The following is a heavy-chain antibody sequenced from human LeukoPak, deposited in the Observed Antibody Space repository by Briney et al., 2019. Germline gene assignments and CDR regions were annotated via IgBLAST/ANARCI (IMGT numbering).Heavy chain of an antibody. D-gene: IGHD6-19*01. CDR3: AKETAVAGNLFDY. CDR2: ISGSGAST. V-gene: IGHV3-23*01. J-gene: IGHJ4*02. CDR1: GFTFSSYA. Sequence: GGSLRLSCAASGFTFSSYAMSWVRQAPGKGLEWVSAISGSGASTYYADSVKGRFTVSRDNSKNTLYLQMNSLRAEDTAVYYCAKETAVAGNLFDYWGQGTLVTVSS.